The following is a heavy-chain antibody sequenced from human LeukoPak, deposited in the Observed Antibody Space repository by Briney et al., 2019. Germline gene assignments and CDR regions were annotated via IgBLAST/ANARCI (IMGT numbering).Heavy chain of an antibody. V-gene: IGHV4-61*01. CDR3: ARHSRTYYDFDY. Sequence: SDTLSLTCTVSGGPVSSASHYWSWIRHPPGKGLEWIGFGFYSGSTYYNPSLKSRVSISVDMSTNQFSLKLTSVTAADTAVYYCARHSRTYYDFDYWGQGTLVTVSS. CDR2: GFYSGST. CDR1: GGPVSSASHY. J-gene: IGHJ4*02. D-gene: IGHD1-26*01.